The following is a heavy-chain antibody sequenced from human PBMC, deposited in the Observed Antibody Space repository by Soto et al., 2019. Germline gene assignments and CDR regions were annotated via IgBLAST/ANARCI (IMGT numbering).Heavy chain of an antibody. CDR2: IKSKTDGGTT. D-gene: IGHD3-10*01. CDR1: GLTLSNAW. CDR3: TTVALVYYRSGSYYNGF. J-gene: IGHJ4*02. Sequence: GGSLRLSCAASGLTLSNAWMSWVRQAPGKGLEWVGRIKSKTDGGTTDYAAPVKGRFTISRDDSKNTLYLQMNSLKTEDTAVYYCTTVALVYYRSGSYYNGFWRQGTLVTVSS. V-gene: IGHV3-15*01.